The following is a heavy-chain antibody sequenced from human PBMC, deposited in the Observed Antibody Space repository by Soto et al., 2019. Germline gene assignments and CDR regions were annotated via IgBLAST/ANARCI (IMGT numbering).Heavy chain of an antibody. CDR2: ISDDGSTA. CDR1: GFTFSAYW. Sequence: GGSLRLSCSVSGFTFSAYWMHWVRQVPGKGLTWVSRISDDGSTATYADSVKGRFVISRDNAKNSLYLEMNTLRADDSGLYYCARGPRVSSTGTGAHWGRGTLVTVPQ. V-gene: IGHV3-74*01. CDR3: ARGPRVSSTGTGAH. J-gene: IGHJ4*02. D-gene: IGHD1-1*01.